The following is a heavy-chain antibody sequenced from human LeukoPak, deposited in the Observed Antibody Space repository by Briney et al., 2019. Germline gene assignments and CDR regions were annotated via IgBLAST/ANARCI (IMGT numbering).Heavy chain of an antibody. CDR1: GVSISSGDYY. J-gene: IGHJ4*02. CDR3: ARVPAAYYYFDY. Sequence: PSETLSLTCTVSGVSISSGDYYWRWLRQPPGKGLEWIGYIYYSGSTYYNPSLKSRVTISVDTSKNQFSLKLSSVTAADTAVYYCARVPAAYYYFDYWGQGTLVTVSS. CDR2: IYYSGST. D-gene: IGHD2-15*01. V-gene: IGHV4-30-4*01.